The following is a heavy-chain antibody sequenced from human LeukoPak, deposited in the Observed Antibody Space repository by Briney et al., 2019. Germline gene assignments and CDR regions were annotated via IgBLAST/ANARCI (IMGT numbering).Heavy chain of an antibody. CDR2: VSSGGVT. V-gene: IGHV4-34*01. Sequence: PSETLSLTCAVYGGSFSGYYWSWIRQPPGKGLEWIATVSSGGVTYYKPSLRSRVSIYADTSRNRYSLKVTSVTAADTAVYFCARQSSDENFPRYFDRWGQGTLVTVSS. CDR1: GGSFSGYY. CDR3: ARQSSDENFPRYFDR. J-gene: IGHJ4*02. D-gene: IGHD1-7*01.